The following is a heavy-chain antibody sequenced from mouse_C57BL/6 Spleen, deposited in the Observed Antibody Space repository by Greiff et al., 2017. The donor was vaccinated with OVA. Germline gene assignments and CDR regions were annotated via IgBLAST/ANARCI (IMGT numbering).Heavy chain of an antibody. CDR1: GFTFSDYG. CDR2: ISSGSSTI. Sequence: EVQRVESGGGLVKPGGPLKLSCAASGFTFSDYGMHWVRQAPEKGLEWVAYISSGSSTIYYADTVKGRFTISRDNAKTTLFLQMTSLRSEDTAMYDCASPSTMVTTDYAMDYWGQGTTLTVSS. J-gene: IGHJ2*01. D-gene: IGHD2-2*01. CDR3: ASPSTMVTTDYAMDY. V-gene: IGHV5-17*01.